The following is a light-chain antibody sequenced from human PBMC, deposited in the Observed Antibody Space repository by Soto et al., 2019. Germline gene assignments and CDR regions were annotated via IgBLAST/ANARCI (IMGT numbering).Light chain of an antibody. J-gene: IGLJ3*02. CDR1: SSDVGPYNY. CDR3: MSFTTSNTWV. Sequence: QSALTQPASVSGSPGQSITISCTGTSSDVGPYNYVSWYQQHPGNAPKLMIYEVTNRPSGISNRFTGSKSGNTASLTISGLQAEDEADYYCMSFTTSNTWVFGGGTKLTVL. CDR2: EVT. V-gene: IGLV2-14*01.